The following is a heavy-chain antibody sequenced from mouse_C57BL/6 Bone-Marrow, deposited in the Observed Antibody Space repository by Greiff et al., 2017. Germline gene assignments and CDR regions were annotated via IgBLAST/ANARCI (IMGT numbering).Heavy chain of an antibody. CDR3: ARVYDGYLGY. V-gene: IGHV5-6*01. Sequence: EVMLVESGGDLVKPGGSLKLSCAASGFTFSSYGMSWVRQTPDKRLEWVATISSGGSYTYYPDNVKGRFTISRDNAKNTLYLQMSSLKSEDTAMYYCARVYDGYLGYWGQGTTLTVSS. CDR1: GFTFSSYG. J-gene: IGHJ2*01. CDR2: ISSGGSYT. D-gene: IGHD2-3*01.